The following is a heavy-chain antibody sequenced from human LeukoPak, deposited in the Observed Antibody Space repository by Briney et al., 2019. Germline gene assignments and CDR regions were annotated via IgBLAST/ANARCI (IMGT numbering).Heavy chain of an antibody. Sequence: GGSLRLSCAASGFTFSDYYMSWIRQAPGKGLEWVSYISSSGTTIYYADSVKGRFTISRDNAKNSLYLQMNSLRAEDTAVYYCAKSSNGYSAYFDYWGQGTLVTVSS. CDR3: AKSSNGYSAYFDY. J-gene: IGHJ4*02. D-gene: IGHD6-13*01. CDR1: GFTFSDYY. CDR2: ISSSGTTI. V-gene: IGHV3-11*01.